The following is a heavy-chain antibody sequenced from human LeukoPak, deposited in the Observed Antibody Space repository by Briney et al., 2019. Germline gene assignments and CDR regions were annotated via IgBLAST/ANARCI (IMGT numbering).Heavy chain of an antibody. CDR3: ARQRDDSGYPRMGDS. V-gene: IGHV4-39*01. D-gene: IGHD3-22*01. J-gene: IGHJ4*02. CDR1: GASLSNNNNC. CDR2: IRYSGST. Sequence: SETLSLTCTVSGASLSNNNNCWGWIRQSPGKGLEWIGSIRYSGSTYYRPSLSSRVTISLDTSKNQFSLKMTSVTAADTSVYFCARQRDDSGYPRMGDSWGQGTLVTVSS.